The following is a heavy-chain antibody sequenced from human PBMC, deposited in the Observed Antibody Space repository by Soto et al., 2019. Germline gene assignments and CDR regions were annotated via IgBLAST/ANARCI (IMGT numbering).Heavy chain of an antibody. CDR2: IYSGGST. Sequence: GGSLRLSCAASGFTVSSNYMSWVRQAPGKGLEWVSVIYSGGSTYYADSVKGRFTISRHNSKNTLYLQMNSLRAEDTAVYYCARLSENGEPYFDYWGQGTLVTVSS. J-gene: IGHJ4*02. V-gene: IGHV3-53*04. CDR1: GFTVSSNY. CDR3: ARLSENGEPYFDY. D-gene: IGHD3-10*01.